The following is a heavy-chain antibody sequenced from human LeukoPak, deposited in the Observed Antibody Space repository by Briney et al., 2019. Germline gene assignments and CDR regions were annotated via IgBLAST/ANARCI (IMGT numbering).Heavy chain of an antibody. CDR1: GYTFTSYA. CDR3: ARANYSSSWYTARNYYYYMDV. D-gene: IGHD6-13*01. CDR2: INAGNGNT. V-gene: IGHV1-3*03. J-gene: IGHJ6*03. Sequence: ASVKVSCKASGYTFTSYAMHWVRQAPGQRLEWMGWINAGNGNTKYSQEFQGRVTITRDTSASTAYMELSSLRSEDMAVYYCARANYSSSWYTARNYYYYMDVWGKGTTVAVSS.